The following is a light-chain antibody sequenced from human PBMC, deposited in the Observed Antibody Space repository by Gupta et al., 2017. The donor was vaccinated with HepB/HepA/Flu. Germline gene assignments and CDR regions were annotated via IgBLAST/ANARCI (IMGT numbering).Light chain of an antibody. Sequence: HSALTQPASVSGSRGQSITMSCTGTSTDIGAYNLVSWYQQLLGKAPTLIIYEVTKRPSGVSDRFSGSKSGNTASLTISGLQAQDEAQYYCCSYAGNSGLTFGGGTRLTVL. CDR3: CSYAGNSGLT. CDR1: STDIGAYNL. J-gene: IGLJ2*01. V-gene: IGLV2-23*02. CDR2: EVT.